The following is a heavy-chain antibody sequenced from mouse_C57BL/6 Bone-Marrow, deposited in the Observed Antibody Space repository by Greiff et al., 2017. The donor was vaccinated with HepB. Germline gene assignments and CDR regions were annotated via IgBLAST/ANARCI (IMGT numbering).Heavy chain of an antibody. Sequence: QVQLQQSGPGLVQPSQSLSITCTVSGFSLTSYGVHWVRQSPGKGLEWLGVIWSGGSTDYNAAFISRMSISKDNSKSQVFFKMNSLHADDTAIYYCARTSLYYDSGAWFAYWGQGTLVTVSA. CDR3: ARTSLYYDSGAWFAY. V-gene: IGHV2-2*01. CDR2: IWSGGST. D-gene: IGHD2-4*01. J-gene: IGHJ3*01. CDR1: GFSLTSYG.